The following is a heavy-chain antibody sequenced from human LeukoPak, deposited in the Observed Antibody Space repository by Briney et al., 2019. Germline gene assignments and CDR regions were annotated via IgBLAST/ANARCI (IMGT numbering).Heavy chain of an antibody. D-gene: IGHD3-22*01. CDR1: GFTFSSYW. J-gene: IGHJ4*02. CDR2: INHNGNVN. Sequence: GGSLRLSCAASGFTFSSYWMNWARQAPGKGLEWVASINHNGNVNYYVDSVKGRFTISRDNAKNSLYLQMNSLRAEDTAVYYCARVLDSSGYYYYFDYWGQGTLVTVSS. CDR3: ARVLDSSGYYYYFDY. V-gene: IGHV3-7*01.